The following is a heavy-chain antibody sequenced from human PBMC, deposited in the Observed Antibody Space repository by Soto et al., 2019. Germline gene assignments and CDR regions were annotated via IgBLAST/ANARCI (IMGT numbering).Heavy chain of an antibody. J-gene: IGHJ3*02. Sequence: SVKVSCKASGGTFSSYTISWVRQAPGQGLEWMGRIIPILGIANYAQKFQGRVTITADKSTSTAYMELSSLRSEDTAVYYCARKVGPYDAFDIWGQGTMVTVSS. CDR1: GGTFSSYT. V-gene: IGHV1-69*02. CDR3: ARKVGPYDAFDI. CDR2: IIPILGIA.